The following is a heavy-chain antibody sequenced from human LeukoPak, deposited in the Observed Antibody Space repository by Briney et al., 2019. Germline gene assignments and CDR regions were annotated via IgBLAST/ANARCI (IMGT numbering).Heavy chain of an antibody. CDR2: ISSSGSTI. V-gene: IGHV3-48*03. CDR1: GFTFSSYE. Sequence: GGSLRLSCAASGFTFSSYEMNWVRQAPGKGLEWVSYISSSGSTIYYADSVKGRFTISRDNAKNSLYLQMNSLRAEDTAVYYCARGDSGSYYFDYWDQGTLVTVSS. CDR3: ARGDSGSYYFDY. J-gene: IGHJ4*02. D-gene: IGHD1-26*01.